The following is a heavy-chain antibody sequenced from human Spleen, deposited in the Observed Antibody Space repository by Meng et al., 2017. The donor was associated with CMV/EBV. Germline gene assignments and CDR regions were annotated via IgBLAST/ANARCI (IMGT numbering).Heavy chain of an antibody. Sequence: SETLSLTCTVSGGSISSSSYYWGWIRQPPGKGLEWIGSIYYSGSTYYNPSLKSRVTISVDTSKNQFSLKLSSVTAADTAVYYCARPRGEGYYYGMDVWGQGTTVTSP. CDR2: IYYSGST. J-gene: IGHJ6*02. V-gene: IGHV4-39*07. CDR1: GGSISSSSYY. CDR3: ARPRGEGYYYGMDV.